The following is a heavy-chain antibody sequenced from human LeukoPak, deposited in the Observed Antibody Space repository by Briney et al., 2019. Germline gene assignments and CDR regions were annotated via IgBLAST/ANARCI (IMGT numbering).Heavy chain of an antibody. CDR3: AKGLFRTEMATILPDAFDV. V-gene: IGHV3-23*01. CDR1: GFTFSSYA. CDR2: ISGSGGST. J-gene: IGHJ3*01. Sequence: PGGSLRLSCAASGFTFSSYAMSWVRQAPGKGLEWVSAISGSGGSTYYADSVKGRFTISRDNSKNTLYLQMNGLRAEDTAVYYCAKGLFRTEMATILPDAFDVWGQGTMVTVSS. D-gene: IGHD5-12*01.